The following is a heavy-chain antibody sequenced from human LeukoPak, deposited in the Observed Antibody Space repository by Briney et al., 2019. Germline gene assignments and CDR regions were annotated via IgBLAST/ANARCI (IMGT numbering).Heavy chain of an antibody. CDR1: GGTFSSYA. CDR2: IIPIFGTA. V-gene: IGHV1-69*05. J-gene: IGHJ6*03. Sequence: SVKVSCKASGGTFSSYAISWVRQAPGQGLEWMGRIIPIFGTANYAQKFQGRVTITTDKSTSTAYMELSSLRSEDTAVYYCASRTGCTNGVCYDYYYYMDVWGKGTTVTVSS. CDR3: ASRTGCTNGVCYDYYYYMDV. D-gene: IGHD2-8*01.